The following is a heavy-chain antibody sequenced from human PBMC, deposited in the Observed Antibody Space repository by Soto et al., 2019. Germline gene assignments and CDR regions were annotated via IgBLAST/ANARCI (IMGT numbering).Heavy chain of an antibody. Sequence: GSLRLSCAASGFTFSDYYMSWIRQAPGKGLEWVSYISSSSSYTNYADSVKGRFTISRDNAKNSLYLQMNSLRAEDTAVYYCARDGLVAGLDYWGQGTLVTVSS. CDR1: GFTFSDYY. J-gene: IGHJ4*02. CDR2: ISSSSSYT. CDR3: ARDGLVAGLDY. V-gene: IGHV3-11*05. D-gene: IGHD2-15*01.